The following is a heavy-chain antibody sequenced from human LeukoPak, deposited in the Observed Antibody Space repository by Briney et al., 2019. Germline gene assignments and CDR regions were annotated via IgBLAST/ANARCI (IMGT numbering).Heavy chain of an antibody. CDR2: IYHSGST. V-gene: IGHV4-38-2*01. D-gene: IGHD2-2*01. CDR3: ALIADIVVVPAAPVRWFDP. CDR1: GYSISSGYY. J-gene: IGHJ5*02. Sequence: SETLSLTCAVSGYSISSGYYWGWIRQPPGEGLEWIGSIYHSGSTYYNPSLKSRVTISVDTSKNQFSLKLSSVTAADTAVYYCALIADIVVVPAAPVRWFDPWGQGTLVTVSS.